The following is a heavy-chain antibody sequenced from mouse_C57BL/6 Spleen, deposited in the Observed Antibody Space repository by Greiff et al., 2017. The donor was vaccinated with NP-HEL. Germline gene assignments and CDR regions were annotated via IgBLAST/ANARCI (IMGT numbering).Heavy chain of an antibody. V-gene: IGHV2-6-1*01. CDR1: GFSLTSYG. D-gene: IGHD5-5*01. CDR3: ARQTTLWYYAMDY. CDR2: IWSDGST. Sequence: QVQLKESGPGLVAPSQSLSITCTVSGFSLTSYGVHWVRQPPGKGLEWLVVIWSDGSTTYNSALNSRLSISKDNSKSQVFLKMNSLQTDDTAMYYCARQTTLWYYAMDYWGQGTSVTVSS. J-gene: IGHJ4*01.